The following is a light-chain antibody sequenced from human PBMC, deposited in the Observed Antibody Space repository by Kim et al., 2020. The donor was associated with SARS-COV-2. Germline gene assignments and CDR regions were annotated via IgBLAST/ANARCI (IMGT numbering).Light chain of an antibody. Sequence: ASVGERVPITCRASESTCSWLAWYQQKPGTAPKVLIYDTFTLESWVPSRFSGSGTGTFFTLTISSLQPGDSATYYCQQYQASPYTFGQGTKLEI. CDR3: QQYQASPYT. CDR1: ESTCSW. CDR2: DTF. J-gene: IGKJ2*01. V-gene: IGKV1-5*01.